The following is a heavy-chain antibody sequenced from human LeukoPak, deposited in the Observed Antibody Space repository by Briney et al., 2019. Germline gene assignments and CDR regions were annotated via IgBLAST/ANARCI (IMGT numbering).Heavy chain of an antibody. D-gene: IGHD3/OR15-3a*01. CDR3: ARWGRDFGRAFDI. J-gene: IGHJ3*02. Sequence: PGGSLRLSCAASGFTVSSNYMSWVRQAPGKGLEWVSVIYSGGSTYYADSVKGRFTISRDNSKNTLYLQMNSLRAEDTAVYYCARWGRDFGRAFDIWGQGTMVTVSS. CDR1: GFTVSSNY. V-gene: IGHV3-53*01. CDR2: IYSGGST.